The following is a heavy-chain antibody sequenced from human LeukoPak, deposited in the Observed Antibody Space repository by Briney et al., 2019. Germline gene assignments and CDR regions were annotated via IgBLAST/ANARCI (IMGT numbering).Heavy chain of an antibody. J-gene: IGHJ4*02. D-gene: IGHD5-12*01. CDR1: GFNFSTYS. CDR3: AGVGVATHDY. Sequence: GGSLRLSCAASGFNFSTYSMNWVRQAPGKGLEWLSYISSTSSVIYYADSVKGRFTISRDNAKNSLYLQMNSLRAEDTAVYYCAGVGVATHDYWGQGTLVTVSS. V-gene: IGHV3-48*01. CDR2: ISSTSSVI.